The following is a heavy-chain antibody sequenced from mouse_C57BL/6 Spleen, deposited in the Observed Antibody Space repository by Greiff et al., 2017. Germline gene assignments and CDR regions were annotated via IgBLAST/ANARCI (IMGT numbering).Heavy chain of an antibody. D-gene: IGHD1-1*01. CDR3: ARWDYYGSSYFDY. J-gene: IGHJ2*01. CDR1: GYTFTSYG. Sequence: QVQLQQSGAELARPGASVKLSCKASGYTFTSYGISWVKQRTGQGLEWIGEIYPRSGNTYYNERFKSKATLTADKSSSTAYMELRSLTSEDSAVYVCARWDYYGSSYFDYWGKGTTLTVSS. V-gene: IGHV1-81*01. CDR2: IYPRSGNT.